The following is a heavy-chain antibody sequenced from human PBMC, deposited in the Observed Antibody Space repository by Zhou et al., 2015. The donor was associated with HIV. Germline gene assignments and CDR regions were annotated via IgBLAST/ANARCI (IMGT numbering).Heavy chain of an antibody. CDR1: GFTFDDYG. J-gene: IGHJ6*04. Sequence: EVQLVDSGGRAGTPWGGSVRLSCAGSGFTFDDYGMSWVRQVPGKGLQWVCGINYNGDNAVYADSVKGRFTIFRDNAKQRPLSSKMNILEDDDTAVLLTVPRGGPKRGLLLLTLDVWGERDHGHRLL. CDR2: INYNGDNA. CDR3: VPRGGPKRGLLLLTLDV. D-gene: IGHD3-10*01. V-gene: IGHV3-20*01.